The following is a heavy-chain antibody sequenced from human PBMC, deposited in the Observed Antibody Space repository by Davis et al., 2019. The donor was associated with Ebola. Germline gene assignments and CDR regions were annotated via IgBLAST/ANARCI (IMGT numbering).Heavy chain of an antibody. Sequence: PGGSLRLSCVASGFTFSSYSMNWVRQAPGKGLEWVSYISSSGGTMYYADSVKGRFTISRDNAKNSLYLQMNSRRDDDTAVYYCARVHSTMVRGVIGPPDYWGQGTLVTVSS. D-gene: IGHD3-10*01. CDR3: ARVHSTMVRGVIGPPDY. CDR1: GFTFSSYS. CDR2: ISSSGGTM. J-gene: IGHJ4*02. V-gene: IGHV3-48*02.